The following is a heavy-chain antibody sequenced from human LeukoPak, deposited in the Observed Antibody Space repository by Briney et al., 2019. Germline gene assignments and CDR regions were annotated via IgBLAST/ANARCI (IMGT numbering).Heavy chain of an antibody. CDR1: GYSFTSYW. CDR3: ARLWEWLDLDYYYYYYMDV. V-gene: IGHV5-51*01. J-gene: IGHJ6*03. CDR2: IYPGDSDT. Sequence: GESLKISCKGSGYSFTSYWIGWVRQMPGKGLEWMGIIYPGDSDTRYSPSLQGQVTISADKSISTAYLQWSSLKASDPAMYYCARLWEWLDLDYYYYYYMDVWGKGTTVTVSS. D-gene: IGHD3-3*01.